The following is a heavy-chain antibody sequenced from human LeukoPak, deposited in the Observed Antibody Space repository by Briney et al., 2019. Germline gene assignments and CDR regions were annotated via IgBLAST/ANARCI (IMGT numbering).Heavy chain of an antibody. Sequence: GASVKVSCKASGYTFTSYDINWVRQATGQGLEWMGWMNPNSGNTGYAQKFQGRVTMTRNTSISTAYMELSSLRAEDTAVYYCAREGYCSGGSCHAFDIWGQGTMVTVSS. V-gene: IGHV1-8*01. J-gene: IGHJ3*02. CDR1: GYTFTSYD. CDR2: MNPNSGNT. CDR3: AREGYCSGGSCHAFDI. D-gene: IGHD2-15*01.